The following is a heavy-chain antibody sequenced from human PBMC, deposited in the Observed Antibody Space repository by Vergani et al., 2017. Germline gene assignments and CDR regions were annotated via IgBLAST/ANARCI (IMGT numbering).Heavy chain of an antibody. D-gene: IGHD1-26*01. Sequence: EVQMVESGGGLVKPGGSLRLSCVASGFTFSNYSMNWVRQAPGKGLEWVAAIKGDGSAKQYVESVRGRFTISRDNAKSSLYLQMNSLRVADTAVYYCARGHPVGSYWGQGTLVTVSS. CDR2: IKGDGSAK. CDR1: GFTFSNYS. J-gene: IGHJ4*02. V-gene: IGHV3-7*01. CDR3: ARGHPVGSY.